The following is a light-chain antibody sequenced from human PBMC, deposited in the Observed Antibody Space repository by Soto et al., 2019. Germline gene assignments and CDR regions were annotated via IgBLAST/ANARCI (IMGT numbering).Light chain of an antibody. CDR2: KAS. CDR3: QQYRNWPRT. CDR1: QNIMTW. V-gene: IGKV1-5*03. J-gene: IGKJ1*01. Sequence: DIQMTQSPSTLSASIGDRVTITCRASQNIMTWLAWHQQKPGKAPKLLIFKASDLDVGVPSRFAGSGSGTEFTLTISNLQPDDVATYYCQQYRNWPRTFGQGTKVEIK.